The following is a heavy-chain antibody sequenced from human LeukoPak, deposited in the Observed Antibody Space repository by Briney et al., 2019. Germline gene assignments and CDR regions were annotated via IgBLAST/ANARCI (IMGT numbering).Heavy chain of an antibody. J-gene: IGHJ4*02. CDR3: AAGIAARGKYYFDY. Sequence: GESLKISCKGSGYSFTSYWIGWERQMSGKGLEGMGIIYPGDSDTRYRPSFQGQVTISADKSISTAYLQWSSLKASDTAMYYCAAGIAARGKYYFDYWGQGTLVTVSS. CDR2: IYPGDSDT. D-gene: IGHD6-13*01. V-gene: IGHV5-51*01. CDR1: GYSFTSYW.